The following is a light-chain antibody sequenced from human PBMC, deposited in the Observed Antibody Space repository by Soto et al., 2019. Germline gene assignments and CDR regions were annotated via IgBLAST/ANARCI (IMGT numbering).Light chain of an antibody. J-gene: IGKJ1*01. Sequence: EIVMTQSPATLSVSPGGRATLPCRASQSVGSNLAWYQKKPGQAPRLLIYGASTRATGIPARFSGSGSGTEFTLTISSLQSEDFAVYYCQQYDNWWTFGQGTRVEIK. V-gene: IGKV3-15*01. CDR1: QSVGSN. CDR3: QQYDNWWT. CDR2: GAS.